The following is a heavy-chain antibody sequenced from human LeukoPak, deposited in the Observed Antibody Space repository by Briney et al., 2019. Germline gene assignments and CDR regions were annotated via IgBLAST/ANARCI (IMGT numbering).Heavy chain of an antibody. D-gene: IGHD3-3*01. CDR3: ASSEKDEVLRFLEWSPGFDY. CDR1: GGSISSYY. CDR2: IYTSGST. J-gene: IGHJ4*02. Sequence: PSETLSLTCTVSGGSISSYYWSWIRQPAGKGLEWIGRIYTSGSTNYNPSLKSRVTMSVGTSKNQFSLKLSSMTAADTAVYYCASSEKDEVLRFLEWSPGFDYWGQGTLVTVSS. V-gene: IGHV4-4*07.